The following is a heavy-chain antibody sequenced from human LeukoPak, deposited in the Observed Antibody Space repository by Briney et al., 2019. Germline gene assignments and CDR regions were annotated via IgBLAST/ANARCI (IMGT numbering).Heavy chain of an antibody. Sequence: SETLSLTCAVYGGSFSGYYWSWIRQPPGKGLKGMGEINHSESTNYNPSLKSRVTISVDTSKNQFSLKLSSVTAADTAVYYCARGDYYDSSGYYYRSYYYYYMDVWGKGTTVTVSS. J-gene: IGHJ6*03. CDR3: ARGDYYDSSGYYYRSYYYYYMDV. CDR1: GGSFSGYY. V-gene: IGHV4-34*01. CDR2: INHSEST. D-gene: IGHD3-22*01.